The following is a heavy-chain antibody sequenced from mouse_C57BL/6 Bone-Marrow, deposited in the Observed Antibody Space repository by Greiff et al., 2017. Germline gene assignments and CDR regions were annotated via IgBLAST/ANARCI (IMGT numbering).Heavy chain of an antibody. CDR2: IHPNSGST. Sequence: QVQLQQPGAELVKPGASVKLSCKASGYTFTSYWMHWVKQRPGQGLEWIGMIHPNSGSTNYNEKFKSKATLTVDKSSSTAYMQLSSLTSEDSAVYYCARSVPGTGFAYWGQGTPVTVSA. CDR3: ARSVPGTGFAY. J-gene: IGHJ3*01. D-gene: IGHD3-3*01. CDR1: GYTFTSYW. V-gene: IGHV1-64*01.